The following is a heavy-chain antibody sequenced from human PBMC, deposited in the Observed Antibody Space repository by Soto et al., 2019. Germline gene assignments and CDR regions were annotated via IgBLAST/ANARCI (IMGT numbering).Heavy chain of an antibody. J-gene: IGHJ5*02. V-gene: IGHV4-34*01. Sequence: SETLSLTCAVYGGSFSGYCWTWLCHPPGKGMEWSGEINDSGSPNSNSSLTSRGPISVYTYKNQIYMKMTSVTAADTAVYYCVTANWSQRDVVPWGQGTLVTVSS. CDR2: INDSGSP. D-gene: IGHD1-1*01. CDR3: VTANWSQRDVVP. CDR1: GGSFSGYC.